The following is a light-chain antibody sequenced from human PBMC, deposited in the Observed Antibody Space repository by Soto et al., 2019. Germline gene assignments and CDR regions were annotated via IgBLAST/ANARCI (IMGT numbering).Light chain of an antibody. CDR3: SSYTSSSTSYV. Sequence: QSALTQPASVSGSPGQSITISCTGTSSDVGGYNYVSWYQQHPGKAPKLMIYEVSNRPSGVSNRFSGSKSGNTAPLTISGLQAEDEADYYCSSYTSSSTSYVFGTGTQLTVL. V-gene: IGLV2-14*01. J-gene: IGLJ1*01. CDR1: SSDVGGYNY. CDR2: EVS.